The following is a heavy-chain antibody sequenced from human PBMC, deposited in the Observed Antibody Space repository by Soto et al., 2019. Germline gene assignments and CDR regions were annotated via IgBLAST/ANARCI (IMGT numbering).Heavy chain of an antibody. V-gene: IGHV5-51*01. CDR3: ARREVYSGSYYAFDI. Sequence: GESLKISCKGSGYSFTSYWIGWVRQMSGKGLEWMGIIYPGDSDTRYSPSFQGQVTISADKSISTAYLQWSSLKASDTAMYYCARREVYSGSYYAFDIWGQGTMVTVSS. CDR1: GYSFTSYW. CDR2: IYPGDSDT. D-gene: IGHD1-26*01. J-gene: IGHJ3*02.